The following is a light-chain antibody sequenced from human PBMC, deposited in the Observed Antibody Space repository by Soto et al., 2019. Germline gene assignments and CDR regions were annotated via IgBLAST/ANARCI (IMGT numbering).Light chain of an antibody. CDR3: DKDLSNPRT. V-gene: IGKV4-1*01. J-gene: IGKJ2*01. CDR1: QSIFYDATNKNH. Sequence: DIVMTQSPDSLALSLGERATINCKSSQSIFYDATNKNHLAWYQQKPGQPPKLLIHWASTRESGVPDRFSGSGCGTEFTLTMISLQAAEVAVNYCDKDLSNPRTFGQGTTLEIK. CDR2: WAS.